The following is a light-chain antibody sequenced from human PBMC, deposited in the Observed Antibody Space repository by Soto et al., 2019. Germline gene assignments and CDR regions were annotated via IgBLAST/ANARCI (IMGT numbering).Light chain of an antibody. CDR2: EVS. CDR1: SSDVGGYNY. CDR3: SSYLPTSILYV. J-gene: IGLJ1*01. Sequence: QPVLTQPASVSGSPGQSITISCTGTSSDVGGYNYVSWYQQHPGKAPKLLIYEVSNRPSGVSNRFSASKSGNTASLTISGLQAEDEADYYCSSYLPTSILYVFGTGTKLTVL. V-gene: IGLV2-14*01.